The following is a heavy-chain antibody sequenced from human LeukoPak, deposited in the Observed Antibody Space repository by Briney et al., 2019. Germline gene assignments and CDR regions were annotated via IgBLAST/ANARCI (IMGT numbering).Heavy chain of an antibody. J-gene: IGHJ4*02. CDR2: IIPIFGTA. CDR3: AITDGYSGYELFDY. CDR1: GGTFSSYA. Sequence: SVKVSCKASGGTFSSYAISWVRQAPGQGLEWMGGIIPIFGTANYAQKFQGRVTITTDESTSTAYMELSSLRSEDTAVYYCAITDGYSGYELFDYWGQGALVTVSS. V-gene: IGHV1-69*05. D-gene: IGHD5-12*01.